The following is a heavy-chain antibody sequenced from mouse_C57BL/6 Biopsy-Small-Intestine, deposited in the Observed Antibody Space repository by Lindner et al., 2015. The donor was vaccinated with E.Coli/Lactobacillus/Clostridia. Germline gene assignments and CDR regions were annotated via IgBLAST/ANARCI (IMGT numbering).Heavy chain of an antibody. CDR2: IDPKNGDT. V-gene: IGHV14-1*01. J-gene: IGHJ1*03. Sequence: VQLQESGAELVRPGASVKLSCTASGFNIKDYYMHWVSQRPEQGLEWIGRIDPKNGDTEYAPKFQGKATMTADPSSSTAYLQLTSLTSEDTAVYYCTTGGYWSFDVWGTGTTVTVSS. CDR3: TTGGYWSFDV. CDR1: GFNIKDYY.